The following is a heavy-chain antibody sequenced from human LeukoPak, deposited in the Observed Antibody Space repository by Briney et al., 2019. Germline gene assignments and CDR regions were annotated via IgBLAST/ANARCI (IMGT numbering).Heavy chain of an antibody. CDR2: INAYNGNT. D-gene: IGHD1-1*01. V-gene: IGHV1-18*01. CDR3: ARRQGTTLIFDY. Sequence: ASVKVSCKASGYTFNTYGFSWVRQAPGQGLEWMGWINAYNGNTNYAQKLQGRVTRTTETSTSTAYMVLRSLRSDDTAVYYCARRQGTTLIFDYWGQGTLVTVSS. J-gene: IGHJ4*02. CDR1: GYTFNTYG.